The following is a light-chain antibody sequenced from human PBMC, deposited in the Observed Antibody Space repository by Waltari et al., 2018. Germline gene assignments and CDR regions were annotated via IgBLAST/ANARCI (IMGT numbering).Light chain of an antibody. Sequence: DIQMTQSPSSLSASVADSVIITCRASQTFSSSLNWYQQKPGKAPPLLISFASSLQDGVPSRFSGSGSATDFTLTITSLQPEDFAIYYCQQSYNLPISFGGGTKVEI. CDR3: QQSYNLPIS. CDR1: QTFSSS. V-gene: IGKV1-39*01. J-gene: IGKJ4*01. CDR2: FAS.